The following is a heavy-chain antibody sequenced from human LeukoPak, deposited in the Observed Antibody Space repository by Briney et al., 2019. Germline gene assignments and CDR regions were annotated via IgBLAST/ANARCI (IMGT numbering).Heavy chain of an antibody. Sequence: ASVKVSCKASGYTFTSYYMHWVRQAPGQGLEWMGIINPSGGSTSYAQKFQGRVTITRDTAASTAYMELSSLRSEDMAVYYCARGIAVAMSWFDPWGQGTLVTVSS. CDR1: GYTFTSYY. D-gene: IGHD6-19*01. CDR3: ARGIAVAMSWFDP. V-gene: IGHV1-46*01. J-gene: IGHJ5*02. CDR2: INPSGGST.